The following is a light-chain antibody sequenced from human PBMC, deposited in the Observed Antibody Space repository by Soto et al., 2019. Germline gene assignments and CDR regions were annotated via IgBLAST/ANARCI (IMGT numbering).Light chain of an antibody. Sequence: QLVLTQSPSAYASLGASVKLTCTLSSGHSSYAIAWHQQQPEKGPRYLMKLNSDGSHTKGDGIPDRFSGSSSGAERYLTISSLQSEDEADYYCKTWGTGMLVFGGGTELTVL. V-gene: IGLV4-69*01. J-gene: IGLJ3*02. CDR3: KTWGTGMLV. CDR2: LNSDGSH. CDR1: SGHSSYA.